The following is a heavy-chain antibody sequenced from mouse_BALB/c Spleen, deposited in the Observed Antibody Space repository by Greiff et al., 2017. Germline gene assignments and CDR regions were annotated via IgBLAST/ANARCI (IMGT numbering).Heavy chain of an antibody. Sequence: EVKLQESGGGLVKPGGSLKLSCAASGFTFSSYAMSWVRQTPEKRLEWVASISSGGSTYYPDSVKGRFTISRDNARNILYLQMSSLRSEDTAMYYCARGGGYGNSFPMDYWGQGTSVTVSS. CDR1: GFTFSSYA. CDR2: ISSGGST. D-gene: IGHD2-1*01. J-gene: IGHJ4*01. CDR3: ARGGGYGNSFPMDY. V-gene: IGHV5-6-5*01.